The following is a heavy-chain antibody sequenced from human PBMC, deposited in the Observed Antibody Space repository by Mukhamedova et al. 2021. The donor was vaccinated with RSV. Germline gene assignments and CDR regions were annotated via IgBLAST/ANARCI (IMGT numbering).Heavy chain of an antibody. CDR3: ARGVEVTTFGY. CDR2: INAGNGNT. J-gene: IGHJ4*02. V-gene: IGHV1-3*01. Sequence: MGWINAGNGNTKYSQKFQGRVTITRDTSASTAYMELSSLRSEDTAVYYCARGVEVTTFGYWGQGTLVTVSS. D-gene: IGHD2-21*02.